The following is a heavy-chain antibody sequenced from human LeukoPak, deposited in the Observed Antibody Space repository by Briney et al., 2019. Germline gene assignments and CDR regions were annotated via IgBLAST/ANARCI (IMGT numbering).Heavy chain of an antibody. J-gene: IGHJ3*02. V-gene: IGHV5-51*01. Sequence: NRGESLKISCKGSGYSFTNYWIGWVRQMPGKGLEWMGIIYPGDSETRYSPSFQGQVTISADKSISTAYLHWSSLKASDIAMYYCARSNVVVPAASDAFDIWGQGTMVTVSS. D-gene: IGHD2-2*01. CDR1: GYSFTNYW. CDR2: IYPGDSET. CDR3: ARSNVVVPAASDAFDI.